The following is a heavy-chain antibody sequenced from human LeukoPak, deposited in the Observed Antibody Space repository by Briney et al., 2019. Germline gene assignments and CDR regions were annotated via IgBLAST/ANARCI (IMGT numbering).Heavy chain of an antibody. D-gene: IGHD5/OR15-5a*01. CDR2: IYPTGTT. Sequence: ASETLSLTCTVPGGSISSYYWNWIRQPAGKGLEWIGRIYPTGTTDYNPSLKSRVTISLDKSKNQFSLKLNSVTAADTAVYYCARDPSRPDRPAWVYFDPWGQGTLVTVSS. V-gene: IGHV4-4*07. CDR3: ARDPSRPDRPAWVYFDP. CDR1: GGSISSYY. J-gene: IGHJ5*02.